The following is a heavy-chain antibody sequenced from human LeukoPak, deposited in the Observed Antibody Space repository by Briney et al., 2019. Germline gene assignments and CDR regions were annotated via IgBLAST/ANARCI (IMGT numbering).Heavy chain of an antibody. CDR3: VKALYDSGGYYYAY. D-gene: IGHD3-22*01. Sequence: GGSLRLSCSGSGFTFSSHPMHWVRQAPGKGLEYVSAVSFDGGSVYYADSVKGRFTISGDNSKNTLYLQMSSLRVDDTAVYYCVKALYDSGGYYYAYWGQGTLVTVSS. V-gene: IGHV3-64D*06. CDR2: VSFDGGSV. CDR1: GFTFSSHP. J-gene: IGHJ4*02.